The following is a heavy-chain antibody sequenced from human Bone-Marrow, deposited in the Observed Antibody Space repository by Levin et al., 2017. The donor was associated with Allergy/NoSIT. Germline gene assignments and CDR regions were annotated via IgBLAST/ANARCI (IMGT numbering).Heavy chain of an antibody. V-gene: IGHV1-18*01. CDR2: ISAYNGKT. CDR1: GYDFSTSG. J-gene: IGHJ5*02. CDR3: ARDPLSSRYGDYSGGWFDP. Sequence: ASVKVSCKASGYDFSTSGLVWVRQAPGQRPEWMGWISAYNGKTDYAQKFKGRLSMTTDTSTSTAYMEMRGLTSDDTAVYYCARDPLSSRYGDYSGGWFDPWGQGTLVTVSS. D-gene: IGHD4-17*01.